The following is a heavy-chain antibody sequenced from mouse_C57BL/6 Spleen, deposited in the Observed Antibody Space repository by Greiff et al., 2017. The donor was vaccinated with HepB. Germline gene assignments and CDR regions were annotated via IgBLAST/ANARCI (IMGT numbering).Heavy chain of an antibody. CDR1: GFTFSSYA. J-gene: IGHJ2*01. CDR2: ISDGGSYT. CDR3: ARDPQLGRGYFDY. Sequence: EVNLVESGGGLVKPGGSLKLSCAASGFTFSSYAMSWVRQTPEKRLEWVATISDGGSYTYYPDNVKGRFTISRDNAKNNLYLQMSHLKSEDTAMYYCARDPQLGRGYFDYWGQGTTLTVSS. V-gene: IGHV5-4*01. D-gene: IGHD4-1*02.